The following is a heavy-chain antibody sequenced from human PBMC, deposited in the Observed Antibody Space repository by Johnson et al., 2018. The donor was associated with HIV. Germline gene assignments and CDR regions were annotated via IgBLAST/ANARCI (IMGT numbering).Heavy chain of an antibody. CDR3: ARENYRRRDAFDV. J-gene: IGHJ3*01. D-gene: IGHD1-7*01. V-gene: IGHV3-20*04. CDR1: GFTFSSHG. Sequence: VQLVESGGGVVQPGRSLRLSCAASGFTFSSHGMTWVRQAPGKGLEWVSGIDWNGGSSGYADSVKGRFSISRDNGKNSLYLQMNSLRAEDTALYYCARENYRRRDAFDVWGQGTVVIVSS. CDR2: IDWNGGSS.